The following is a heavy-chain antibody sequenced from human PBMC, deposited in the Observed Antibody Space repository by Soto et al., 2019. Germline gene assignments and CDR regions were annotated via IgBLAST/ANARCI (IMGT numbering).Heavy chain of an antibody. CDR3: ARDLGSGFDSGFAY. Sequence: QVQLQESGPGLVKPSQTLSLTCTVSGGSLSSGGYYWSWIRQHPGKGLEWIGDIYYSGRTYYEPSLKSRVTLSVDTSKNQLSLKLSSVTAADTAVYYCARDLGSGFDSGFAYWGQGTLVTVSS. J-gene: IGHJ4*02. V-gene: IGHV4-31*03. D-gene: IGHD5-12*01. CDR1: GGSLSSGGYY. CDR2: IYYSGRT.